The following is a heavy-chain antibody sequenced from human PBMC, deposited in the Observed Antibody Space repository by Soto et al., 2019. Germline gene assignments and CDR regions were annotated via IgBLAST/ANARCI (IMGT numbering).Heavy chain of an antibody. CDR3: AKGARYSSYSSSDY. Sequence: GGSLRLSCAASGFTFSNYAMSCVRQAPGKGLEWASSITANGGTTYYRDSVKGRFTISRDTSKNMLYLQMNSLRPEDAAVYHCAKGARYSSYSSSDYWGQGTLATVSS. D-gene: IGHD6-6*01. CDR1: GFTFSNYA. J-gene: IGHJ4*02. V-gene: IGHV3-23*01. CDR2: ITANGGTT.